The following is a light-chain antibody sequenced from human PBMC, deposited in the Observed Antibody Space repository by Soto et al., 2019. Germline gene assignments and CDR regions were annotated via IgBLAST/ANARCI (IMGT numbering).Light chain of an antibody. CDR2: EVN. Sequence: QSALTQPASVSGSPGQSITISCTGTSSDFGNYNLVSWYQQHPGKVPKLILFEVNKRPSGVSGRFSGSKSGNTASLTISGLQAEDEADYYCCSFTSSRGNVFGTGTKVTVL. CDR3: CSFTSSRGNV. J-gene: IGLJ1*01. CDR1: SSDFGNYNL. V-gene: IGLV2-14*02.